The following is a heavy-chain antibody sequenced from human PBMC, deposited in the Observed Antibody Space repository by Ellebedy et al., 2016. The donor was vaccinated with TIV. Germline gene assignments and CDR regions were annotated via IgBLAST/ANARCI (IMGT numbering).Heavy chain of an antibody. J-gene: IGHJ3*01. Sequence: ASVKVSCKTSGYSFTSYFMHWVRQAPGQGLEWMGIVNPSGGSTTYAQEVQGRITMTRDRSTKTVYMELSSLTSEDTAIYYCARDGTYGMDVWGQGTMVTVSS. CDR3: ARDGTYGMDV. D-gene: IGHD3/OR15-3a*01. CDR1: GYSFTSYF. CDR2: VNPSGGST. V-gene: IGHV1-46*01.